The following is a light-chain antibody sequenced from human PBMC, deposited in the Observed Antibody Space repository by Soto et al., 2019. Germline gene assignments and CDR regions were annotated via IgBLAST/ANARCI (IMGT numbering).Light chain of an antibody. CDR1: RSVISNF. V-gene: IGKV3-20*01. CDR3: QQTFHSPRT. Sequence: EIVLTQSPDTLSLSPGETASLSCWASRSVISNFLAWYQQRRGQPPRLLIYDSSKRATGIPARFTGSGSGTAFTLTISRVEPGDSAVYYCQQTFHSPRTFGQETSLEIK. CDR2: DSS. J-gene: IGKJ2*01.